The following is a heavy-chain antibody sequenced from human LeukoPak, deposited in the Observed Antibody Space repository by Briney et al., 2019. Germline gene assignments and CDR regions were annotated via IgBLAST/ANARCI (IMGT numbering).Heavy chain of an antibody. D-gene: IGHD3-3*01. CDR3: ARVLYDFWSGYLYYFDY. CDR2: IYSGGST. V-gene: IGHV3-66*01. J-gene: IGHJ4*02. CDR1: GFTVSSNY. Sequence: GGSLRLSCAASGFTVSSNYMSWVRQAPGEGLEWVSVIYSGGSTYYADSVKGRFTISRDNSKNTLYLQMNSLRAEDTAVYYCARVLYDFWSGYLYYFDYWGQGTLVTVSS.